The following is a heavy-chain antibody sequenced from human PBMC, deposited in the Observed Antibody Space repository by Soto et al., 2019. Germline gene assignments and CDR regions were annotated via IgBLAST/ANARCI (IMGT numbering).Heavy chain of an antibody. D-gene: IGHD3-9*01. CDR2: ISGSGGST. J-gene: IGHJ4*02. V-gene: IGHV3-23*01. Sequence: EVQLLESGGGLVQPGGSLRLSCAASGFTFSSYAMSWVRQAPGKGLELVSAISGSGGSTYYADSVKGRFTISRDNSKNTLHLHMNSLRAEDTAVYYGAKRLRYFDWLSYSFDHWGQGTLVTVSS. CDR3: AKRLRYFDWLSYSFDH. CDR1: GFTFSSYA.